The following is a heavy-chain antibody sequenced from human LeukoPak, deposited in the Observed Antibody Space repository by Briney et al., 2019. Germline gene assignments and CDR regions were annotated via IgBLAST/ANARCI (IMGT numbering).Heavy chain of an antibody. CDR3: ARLIGPTSDYYYLDV. CDR2: IIISGSPI. Sequence: PGGSLRLSCAAAGFTFSNYNMDWVRQAPGKGLEWRSYIIISGSPIYYADSVQGRFTISRDNAKNSLYLQMNSLRAEDTAVYYCARLIGPTSDYYYLDVWGKGTTVTVSS. V-gene: IGHV3-48*04. CDR1: GFTFSNYN. D-gene: IGHD3-16*02. J-gene: IGHJ6*03.